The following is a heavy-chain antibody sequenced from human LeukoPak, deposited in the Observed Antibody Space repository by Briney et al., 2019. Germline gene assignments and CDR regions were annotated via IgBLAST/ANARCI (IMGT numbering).Heavy chain of an antibody. CDR3: AKDPAGYYDSSGYYSAGEYFQH. D-gene: IGHD3-22*01. Sequence: SETLPLTCAVYGGSFSGYYWSWIRQPPGKGLEWIGEINHSGSTNYNPSLKSRVTISVDTSKNQFSLKLSSVTAADTAVYYCAKDPAGYYDSSGYYSAGEYFQHWGQGTLVTVSS. CDR2: INHSGST. V-gene: IGHV4-34*01. CDR1: GGSFSGYY. J-gene: IGHJ1*01.